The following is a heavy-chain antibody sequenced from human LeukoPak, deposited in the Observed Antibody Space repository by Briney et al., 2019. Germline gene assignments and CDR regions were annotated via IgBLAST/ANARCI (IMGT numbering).Heavy chain of an antibody. CDR2: ISSSSSYI. CDR1: GFTFSSYG. CDR3: ARAGYCSSTSCYLDY. D-gene: IGHD2-2*01. J-gene: IGHJ4*02. Sequence: GGSLRLSCAASGFTFSSYGMHWVRQAPGKGLEWVSSISSSSSYIYYADSVKGRFTISRDNAKNSLYLQMNSLRAEDTAVYYCARAGYCSSTSCYLDYWGQGTLVTVSS. V-gene: IGHV3-21*01.